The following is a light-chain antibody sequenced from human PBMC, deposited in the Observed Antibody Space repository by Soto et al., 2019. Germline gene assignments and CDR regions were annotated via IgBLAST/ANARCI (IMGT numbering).Light chain of an antibody. CDR1: SGSVSTNYY. Sequence: QAVVTQEPSFSVSPGRTVTLTCALNSGSVSTNYYPSWYQQTPGQAPRTLIYNTNTRSSGVPDRFSGSILGNKAALTITGAQADDESDYYCVLYMGSGNWVFGGGTKLTVL. V-gene: IGLV8-61*01. CDR3: VLYMGSGNWV. J-gene: IGLJ3*02. CDR2: NTN.